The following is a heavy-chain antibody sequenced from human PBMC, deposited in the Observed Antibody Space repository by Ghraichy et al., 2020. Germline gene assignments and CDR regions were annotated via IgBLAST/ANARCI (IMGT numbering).Heavy chain of an antibody. Sequence: GESLNISCAASGFTFSSYAMSWVRQAPGKGLEWVSAISGSGGSTYYADSVKGRFTISRDNSKNTLYLQMNSLRAEDTAVYYCAKRDDYYYYYGMDVWGQGTTVTVSS. V-gene: IGHV3-23*01. CDR3: AKRDDYYYYYGMDV. J-gene: IGHJ6*02. CDR1: GFTFSSYA. D-gene: IGHD1-1*01. CDR2: ISGSGGST.